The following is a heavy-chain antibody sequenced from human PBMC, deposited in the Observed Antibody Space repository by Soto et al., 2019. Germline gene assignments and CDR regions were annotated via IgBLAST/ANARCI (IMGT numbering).Heavy chain of an antibody. CDR1: GFTFSSYA. CDR2: ISGSGDST. V-gene: IGHV3-23*01. Sequence: EVQLLESGGGLVQPGGSLRLSCAASGFTFSSYAMSWVRQAPGKGLEWVSGISGSGDSTYYADSVKGRFTISRDNSKNTLFLQMNSLGAEDTALYYCGKTVPGTKYWGQGTLVTVSS. J-gene: IGHJ4*02. CDR3: GKTVPGTKY. D-gene: IGHD6-19*01.